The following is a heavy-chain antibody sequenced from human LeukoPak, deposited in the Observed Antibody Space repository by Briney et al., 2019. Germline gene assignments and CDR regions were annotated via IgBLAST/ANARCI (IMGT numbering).Heavy chain of an antibody. Sequence: SETLSLTCTVSGGSISSYYWSWIRQPPGKGLEWIGYIYYSESTNYNPSLKSRVTISVDTSKNQFSLKLSSVTAADTAVYYCARYSSSWHDYWGQGTLVTVSS. CDR2: IYYSEST. D-gene: IGHD6-13*01. J-gene: IGHJ4*02. V-gene: IGHV4-59*01. CDR3: ARYSSSWHDY. CDR1: GGSISSYY.